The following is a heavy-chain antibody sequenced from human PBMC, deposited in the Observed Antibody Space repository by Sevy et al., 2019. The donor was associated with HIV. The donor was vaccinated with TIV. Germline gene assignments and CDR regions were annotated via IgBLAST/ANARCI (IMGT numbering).Heavy chain of an antibody. CDR2: INHSGST. J-gene: IGHJ4*02. Sequence: SETLSLTCAVYGGSFSGYYWSWIRQPPGKGLEWIGEINHSGSTNYNPSLKSRVTISVDTSKNQFSLKLSYVTAADMAVYYCARVRGAYDYVWGSYRLELDYWGQGTLVTVSS. CDR1: GGSFSGYY. D-gene: IGHD3-16*02. CDR3: ARVRGAYDYVWGSYRLELDY. V-gene: IGHV4-34*01.